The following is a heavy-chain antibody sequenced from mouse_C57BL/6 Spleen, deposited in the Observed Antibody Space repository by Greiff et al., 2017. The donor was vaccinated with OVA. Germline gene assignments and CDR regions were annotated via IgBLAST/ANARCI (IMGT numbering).Heavy chain of an antibody. J-gene: IGHJ3*01. Sequence: EVQLQQSGPVLVKPGASVKMSCKASGYTFTDYYMNWVKQSHGKSLEWVGVINPYNGGTSYNQKFKGKATLTVDKSSSTAYMELNSLTSEDSAVYYCARNYEEFAYWGQGTLVTVSA. CDR2: INPYNGGT. V-gene: IGHV1-19*01. CDR1: GYTFTDYY. CDR3: ARNYEEFAY. D-gene: IGHD1-1*01.